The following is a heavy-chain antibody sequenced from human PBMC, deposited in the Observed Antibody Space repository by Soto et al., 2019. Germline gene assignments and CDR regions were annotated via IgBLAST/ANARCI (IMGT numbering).Heavy chain of an antibody. CDR1: GYTFTSYA. V-gene: IGHV1-3*01. J-gene: IGHJ3*02. D-gene: IGHD2-15*01. Sequence: AASVKVSCKASGYTFTSYAMHWVRQAPGQRLEWMGWINAGNGNTKYSQKFQGRVTITRDTSASTAYMELSSLRSEDTAVYYCATTRHCSGGSCLNNAFDIWGQGTMVTVSS. CDR3: ATTRHCSGGSCLNNAFDI. CDR2: INAGNGNT.